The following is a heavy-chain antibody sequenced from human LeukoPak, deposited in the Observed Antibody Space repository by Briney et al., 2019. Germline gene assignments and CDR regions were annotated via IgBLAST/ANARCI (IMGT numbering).Heavy chain of an antibody. CDR3: AHSRDTDTYYYDSSGVNCFDP. J-gene: IGHJ5*02. CDR2: IYWNVDS. V-gene: IGHV2-5*01. Sequence: SGRTLVNPTQTLTLTCTFSGFSFSTSGVGVGWIRQPPVKAREWLALIYWNVDSRYSTSLKSRLTITKDTSKNQVVLTMTNMDPVDTATYYCAHSRDTDTYYYDSSGVNCFDPWGQGTLVTVSS. CDR1: GFSFSTSGVG. D-gene: IGHD3-22*01.